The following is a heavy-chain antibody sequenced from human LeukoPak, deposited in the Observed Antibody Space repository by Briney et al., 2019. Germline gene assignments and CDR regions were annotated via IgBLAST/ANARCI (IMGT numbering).Heavy chain of an antibody. D-gene: IGHD3-10*01. V-gene: IGHV3-7*01. CDR2: IKQDGSEK. Sequence: GGSLRLSCAASGFTFSSYWMSWVRQAPGKGLEWVANIKQDGSEKYYVDSVKGRFTISRDNAKNSLYLQMNSLRAEDTAVYYCARVLLWFGDSPAGLDYWGQGTLVTVSS. J-gene: IGHJ4*02. CDR1: GFTFSSYW. CDR3: ARVLLWFGDSPAGLDY.